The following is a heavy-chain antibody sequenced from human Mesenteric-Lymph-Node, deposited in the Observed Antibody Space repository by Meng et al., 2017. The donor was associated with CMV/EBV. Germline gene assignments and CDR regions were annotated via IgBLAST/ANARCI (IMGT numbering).Heavy chain of an antibody. CDR2: INPNSGGA. J-gene: IGHJ4*02. CDR3: AREMIRGVIPFDY. Sequence: KTSGYTFSNYYIDWVRQAPGQGLEWMGLINPNSGGATYGQRFQGRVTMTRDTSTSTVYLELSSLRSEDTAVYYCAREMIRGVIPFDYWGQGTLVTVS. V-gene: IGHV1-46*01. D-gene: IGHD3-10*01. CDR1: GYTFSNYY.